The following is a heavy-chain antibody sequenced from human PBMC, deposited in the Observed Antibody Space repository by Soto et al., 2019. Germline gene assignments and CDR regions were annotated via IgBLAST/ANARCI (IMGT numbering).Heavy chain of an antibody. CDR2: VYYTGFT. CDR1: GDSISSSYY. V-gene: IGHV4-39*01. D-gene: IGHD2-21*01. Sequence: QLQLQESGPALVKPSETLSLTCTVSGDSISSSYYWGWVRQPPGKGLECIGAVYYTGFTYYNPSLKSRLTISLDTSKNQFSLRLSSVTAADTAIYYCARLPVVVIALGYFDPWGPGTLVTVSS. CDR3: ARLPVVVIALGYFDP. J-gene: IGHJ5*02.